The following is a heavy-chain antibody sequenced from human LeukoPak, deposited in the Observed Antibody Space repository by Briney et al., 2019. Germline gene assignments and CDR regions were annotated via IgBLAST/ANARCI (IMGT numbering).Heavy chain of an antibody. CDR1: GGTFISYA. Sequence: GASVKVSFKASGGTFISYAISWVRQAPGQGLEWMGGIIPIFGTANYAQKVQGRVTITTDESTSTAYMELSSLRSEDTAVYYCARDQSITMVRGDNWFDPWGQGTLVTVS. CDR2: IIPIFGTA. J-gene: IGHJ5*02. CDR3: ARDQSITMVRGDNWFDP. V-gene: IGHV1-69*05. D-gene: IGHD3-10*01.